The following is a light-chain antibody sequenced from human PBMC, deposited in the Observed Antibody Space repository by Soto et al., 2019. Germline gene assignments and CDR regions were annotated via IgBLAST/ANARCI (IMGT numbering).Light chain of an antibody. V-gene: IGKV1-5*03. CDR3: QHYTSYSEA. J-gene: IGKJ1*01. Sequence: DIQMTQTPSTLSCSAGARVTITCRASQTISSWLAWYQQIPGKAPKLLIYKASTLKSGVPSRFSGSGSGTEFTLTIIILQPDDFATYCSQHYTSYSEAFGQGTKVAIK. CDR2: KAS. CDR1: QTISSW.